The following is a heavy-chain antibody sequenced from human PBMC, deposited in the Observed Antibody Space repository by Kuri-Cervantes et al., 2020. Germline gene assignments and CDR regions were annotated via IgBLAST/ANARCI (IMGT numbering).Heavy chain of an antibody. V-gene: IGHV3-74*01. J-gene: IGHJ6*02. CDR1: GFTFSSYW. CDR3: AREVVVVPAASWDYFYYYGMDV. D-gene: IGHD2-2*01. CDR2: INSDGSST. Sequence: GESLKISCAASGFTFSSYWMHWVRQAPGKGLVWVSRINSDGSSTSYADSVKGRFTISRDNAKNTLYLQMNSLVAEDTAVYYFAREVVVVPAASWDYFYYYGMDVWGQGTTVTVSS.